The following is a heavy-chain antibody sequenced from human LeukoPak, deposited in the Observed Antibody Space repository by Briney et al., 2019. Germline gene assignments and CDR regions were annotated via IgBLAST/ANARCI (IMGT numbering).Heavy chain of an antibody. V-gene: IGHV3-21*01. CDR3: ARDGLGARGNY. D-gene: IGHD1-26*01. Sequence: PGGSLRLSCAASGFTFSSYSMNWVRQAPGKGLEWVSSISSSSSSIYYADSVKGRFTISRDNAKNSLYLQMNSLRAEDTAVYYCARDGLGARGNYWGQGTLVTVSS. CDR2: ISSSSSSI. CDR1: GFTFSSYS. J-gene: IGHJ4*02.